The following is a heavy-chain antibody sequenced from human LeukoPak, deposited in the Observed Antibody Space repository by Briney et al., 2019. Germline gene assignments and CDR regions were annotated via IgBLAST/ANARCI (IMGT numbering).Heavy chain of an antibody. Sequence: PGGSLRLSCAASGFTFGSYWMSWVRQAPGKGLEWVANIKQDGSEKYYVDSVKGRFTISRDNAKNSLYLQMNSLRAEDAAVYYCARFTPRYLGAFDIWGQGTWSPSLQ. CDR3: ARFTPRYLGAFDI. D-gene: IGHD3-9*01. CDR1: GFTFGSYW. J-gene: IGHJ3*02. V-gene: IGHV3-7*03. CDR2: IKQDGSEK.